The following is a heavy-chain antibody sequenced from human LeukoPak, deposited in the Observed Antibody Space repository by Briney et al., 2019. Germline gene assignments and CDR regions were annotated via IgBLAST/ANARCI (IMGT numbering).Heavy chain of an antibody. J-gene: IGHJ4*02. CDR2: IDPNSGGT. V-gene: IGHV1-2*02. Sequence: ASVKVSXKASGYTFTGCYIHWIRQAPGQGLEWMGWIDPNSGGTNYAPKFQGRVTMTRDTSISTAYMELSRLRSNDTAMYFCARGSDFWSGKPLYFFDHWGQGTLVPVSS. D-gene: IGHD3-3*01. CDR1: GYTFTGCY. CDR3: ARGSDFWSGKPLYFFDH.